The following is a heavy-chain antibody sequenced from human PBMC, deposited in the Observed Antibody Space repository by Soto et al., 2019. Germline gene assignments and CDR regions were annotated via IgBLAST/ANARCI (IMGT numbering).Heavy chain of an antibody. J-gene: IGHJ6*04. V-gene: IGHV3-74*01. Sequence: EVQLVESGGGLVQPGGSLRLSCAASGFTLSGRSMHWVRQAPGKGLVWVSGIDNAGTDSTYADSVKGRFTSSRDNAKNMLYVQMNRLRVEDTAVYYCARGWFGPDVWGKGTTVTVSP. D-gene: IGHD3-10*01. CDR2: IDNAGTDS. CDR1: GFTLSGRS. CDR3: ARGWFGPDV.